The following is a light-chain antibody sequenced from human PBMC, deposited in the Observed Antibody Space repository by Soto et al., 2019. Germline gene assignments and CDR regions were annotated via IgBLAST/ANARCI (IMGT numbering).Light chain of an antibody. J-gene: IGLJ7*01. CDR3: SSYTSSSTLAG. CDR1: SSDVGGYNY. CDR2: EVS. Sequence: QSALTQPASVSGYPGQSITISCTGTSSDVGGYNYVSWYQQHPGKAPKLMIYEVSNRPSGVSNRFSGSKSGNTASLTISGLQAEDEADYYGSSYTSSSTLAGFGGGTQLTV. V-gene: IGLV2-14*01.